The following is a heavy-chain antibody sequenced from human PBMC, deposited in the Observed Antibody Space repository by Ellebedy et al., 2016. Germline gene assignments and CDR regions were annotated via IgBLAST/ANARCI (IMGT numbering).Heavy chain of an antibody. D-gene: IGHD6-13*01. J-gene: IGHJ6*03. CDR3: ARVQERQQLVFYYYYMDV. V-gene: IGHV4-59*01. CDR2: IDYSGST. Sequence: SETLSLTCTVSGGSISSFSWSWIRQPPGKGLEWIGYIDYSGSTKYNPSLKSRVTISVETSKNHLSLKLTSVSAADTAVCYCARVQERQQLVFYYYYMDVWGKGTTVTVSS. CDR1: GGSISSFS.